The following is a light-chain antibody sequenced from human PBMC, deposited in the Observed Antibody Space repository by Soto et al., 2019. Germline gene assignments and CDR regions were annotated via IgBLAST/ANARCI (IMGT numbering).Light chain of an antibody. J-gene: IGKJ1*01. CDR3: QQFGISPWT. CDR1: RIIGHNY. V-gene: IGKV3-20*01. Sequence: DNVMTQSPDTLSVSPGDRATLSCRASRIIGHNYLAWYQQKRGQPPRLLIYATSTRATGIPDRFSGSGSVTNFTLTISRLEPEDFAVYYCQQFGISPWTFGQGTTVEIK. CDR2: ATS.